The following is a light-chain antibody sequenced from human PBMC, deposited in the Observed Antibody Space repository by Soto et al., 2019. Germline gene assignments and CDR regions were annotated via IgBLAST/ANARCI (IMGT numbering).Light chain of an antibody. CDR2: DVT. J-gene: IGLJ1*01. Sequence: QPALVPGTPELSLTFSCSGTLRDVGGYNFVSWYQQHPDKAPKLMIYDVTNRPSGVSNRFSGSKSGNTASLTISGLQAEDEADYYCSSYTSISTYVFGTGTKVTVL. CDR3: SSYTSISTYV. V-gene: IGLV2-14*01. CDR1: LRDVGGYNF.